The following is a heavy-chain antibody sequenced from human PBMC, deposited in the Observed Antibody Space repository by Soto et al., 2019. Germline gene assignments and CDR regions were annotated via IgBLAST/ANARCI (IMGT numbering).Heavy chain of an antibody. J-gene: IGHJ4*02. CDR1: GFTFNNYA. CDR2: ISGGRGDT. Sequence: PGGSLRLSCAASGFTFNNYAMYWVRQPPGKGLMWVSAISGGRGDTYYADSVNGRFTISRDNSKNTVYLQMNSLRADDTAVYYCAKGSSGHYDSFDYWGQGTLVTVSS. CDR3: AKGSSGHYDSFDY. V-gene: IGHV3-23*01. D-gene: IGHD3-22*01.